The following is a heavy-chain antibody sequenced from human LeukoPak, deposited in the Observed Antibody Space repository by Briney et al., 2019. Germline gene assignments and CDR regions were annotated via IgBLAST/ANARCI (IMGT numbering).Heavy chain of an antibody. V-gene: IGHV4-59*08. J-gene: IGHJ6*02. CDR3: ATSSTVTFLGYGMDV. D-gene: IGHD4-17*01. CDR2: IYYSGST. Sequence: PSETLSLTCTVSGGSISSYYWSWIRQPPGKGLEWIGYIYYSGSTNYNPSLKSRVTISVDTSKNQFSLKLSSVTAAVTAVYYCATSSTVTFLGYGMDVWGQGTTVTVSS. CDR1: GGSISSYY.